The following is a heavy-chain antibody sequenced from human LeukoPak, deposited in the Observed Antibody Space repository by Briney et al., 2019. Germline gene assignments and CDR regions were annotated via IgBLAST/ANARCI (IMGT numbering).Heavy chain of an antibody. D-gene: IGHD2-8*01. V-gene: IGHV4-28*01. CDR3: AKKSDGRDWFDP. Sequence: SDTLSLTCTVSGHSITSLNWWGWIRQPPGKGLEWIGYIYHGGSTHYNPSLESRVAMSVDTSKNQFSLRLSSVTAVDTAVYYCAKKSDGRDWFDPWGQGTLVTVSS. CDR2: IYHGGST. J-gene: IGHJ5*02. CDR1: GHSITSLNW.